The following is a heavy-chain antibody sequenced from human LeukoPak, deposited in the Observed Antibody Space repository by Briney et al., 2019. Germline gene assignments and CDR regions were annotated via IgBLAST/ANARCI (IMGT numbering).Heavy chain of an antibody. CDR2: ISSNGDNT. D-gene: IGHD1-26*01. Sequence: GGSLRLSCAASGFTFRSYAMYWVPQAPGRGLEYVSAISSNGDNTYYASSVKGRFTTSRDNSKNTLYLQMGSLRAEDMAVYYCARDGVGAYNWFDPWGQGTLVTVSS. CDR1: GFTFRSYA. J-gene: IGHJ5*02. CDR3: ARDGVGAYNWFDP. V-gene: IGHV3-64*01.